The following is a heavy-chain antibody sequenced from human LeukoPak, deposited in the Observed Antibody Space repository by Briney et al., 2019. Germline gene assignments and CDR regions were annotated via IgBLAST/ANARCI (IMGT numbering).Heavy chain of an antibody. J-gene: IGHJ3*01. CDR2: ISSSSSTI. D-gene: IGHD2-2*01. CDR3: ARVPRPCGASTSCQGAFDV. Sequence: GGSLRLSCAASGFTFSSYSMNWVRQAPGKGLEWVSYISSSSSTIYYADSVKGRFTISRDNAKNSLYLQMNSLRAEDTAVYYCARVPRPCGASTSCQGAFDVWGQGTMVTVSS. V-gene: IGHV3-48*01. CDR1: GFTFSSYS.